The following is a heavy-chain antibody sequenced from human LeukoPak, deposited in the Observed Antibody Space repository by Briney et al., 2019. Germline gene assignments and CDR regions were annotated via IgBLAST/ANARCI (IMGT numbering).Heavy chain of an antibody. CDR1: GFTFSNFA. Sequence: PGGSLRLSCAASGFTFSNFAMNWVRQAPGKGLEWVSAISDSGGSTYSADSVEGRFTISRDNSKNTLYLQMNSLRTEDTAVYYCATNGGVTMIVVVHTEGQHFQHWGQGTLVTISS. CDR2: ISDSGGST. V-gene: IGHV3-23*01. CDR3: ATNGGVTMIVVVHTEGQHFQH. D-gene: IGHD3-22*01. J-gene: IGHJ1*01.